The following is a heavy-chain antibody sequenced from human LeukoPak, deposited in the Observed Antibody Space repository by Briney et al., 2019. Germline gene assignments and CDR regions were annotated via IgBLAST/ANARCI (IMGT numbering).Heavy chain of an antibody. CDR3: ARANYVGMDV. V-gene: IGHV4-38-2*02. D-gene: IGHD3-10*02. J-gene: IGHJ6*04. CDR2: IYHSGST. CDR1: GYSISSGYY. Sequence: SETLSLTCTVSGYSISSGYYWGWIRQPPGKGLEWIGSIYHSGSTYYNPSLKSRVTISVDTSKNQFSLKLSSVTAADTAVYYCARANYVGMDVWGKGTTVTVSS.